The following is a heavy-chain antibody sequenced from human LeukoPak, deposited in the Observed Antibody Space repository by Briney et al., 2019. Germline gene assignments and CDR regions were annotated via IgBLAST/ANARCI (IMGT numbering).Heavy chain of an antibody. CDR2: IKSKTDGGTT. D-gene: IGHD3-10*01. Sequence: GGSLRLSSAASGFTFSNAWMSWVRQAPGKGLEWVGRIKSKTDGGTTDYAAPVKGRFTISRDDSKNTLYLQMNSLKTEDTAVYYCTTEYYYGSGSYSFFDYWGQGTLVTVSS. CDR3: TTEYYYGSGSYSFFDY. CDR1: GFTFSNAW. V-gene: IGHV3-15*01. J-gene: IGHJ4*02.